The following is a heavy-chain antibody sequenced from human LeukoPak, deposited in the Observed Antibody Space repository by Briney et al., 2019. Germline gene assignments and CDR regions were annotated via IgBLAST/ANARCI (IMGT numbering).Heavy chain of an antibody. Sequence: GWSLRLSCAASGFTFNTYAMTWVRQAPGKGLEWVSSITASGGDTYYADSVKGRFTISRDNSKNTLYFQMNSLRAEDTAVYFCAAGDSSSKYYFDYWGQGTLVTVSS. D-gene: IGHD6-6*01. J-gene: IGHJ4*02. V-gene: IGHV3-23*01. CDR2: ITASGGDT. CDR3: AAGDSSSKYYFDY. CDR1: GFTFNTYA.